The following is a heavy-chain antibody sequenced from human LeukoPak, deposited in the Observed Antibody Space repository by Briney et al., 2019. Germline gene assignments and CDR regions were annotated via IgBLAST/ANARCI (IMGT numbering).Heavy chain of an antibody. Sequence: GGSLRLSCAASGFAFSSYAMHWVRQAPGKGLEWVAVISYDGSNKYYADSVKGRFTISRDNSKNTLYLQMNSLRAEDTAVYYCARESAMVVSSSSTDYWGQGTLVTVSS. D-gene: IGHD6-6*01. CDR1: GFAFSSYA. CDR3: ARESAMVVSSSSTDY. J-gene: IGHJ4*02. V-gene: IGHV3-30*04. CDR2: ISYDGSNK.